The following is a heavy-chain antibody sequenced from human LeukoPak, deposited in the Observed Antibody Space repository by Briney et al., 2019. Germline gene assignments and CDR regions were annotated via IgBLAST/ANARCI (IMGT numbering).Heavy chain of an antibody. D-gene: IGHD6-19*01. V-gene: IGHV4-61*01. CDR1: GGSVSSDSYY. CDR2: VYYSGSI. J-gene: IGHJ4*02. CDR3: AREQIGSGRKFDY. Sequence: SETLSLTCTVSGGSVSSDSYYRSWIRQPPGKGLEWIGNVYYSGSITYNPSLKSRVTISVDTSQNQFSLKLSSVTAADTVVYYCAREQIGSGRKFDYWGQGTLVTVSS.